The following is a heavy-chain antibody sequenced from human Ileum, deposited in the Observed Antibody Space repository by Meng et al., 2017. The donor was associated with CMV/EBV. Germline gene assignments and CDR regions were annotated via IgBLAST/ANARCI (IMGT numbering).Heavy chain of an antibody. J-gene: IGHJ4*02. CDR2: LSHSGDT. Sequence: FSASTWRWIRHAPGKRLEWVGGLSHSGDTNYNPSLQSRLTLSVDTSKSQFSLRLSSVTAADTAVYFCANNVRSLACISVSCSRNDYWGQGTLVTVSS. D-gene: IGHD2-2*01. CDR1: FSAST. CDR3: ANNVRSLACISVSCSRNDY. V-gene: IGHV4-34*01.